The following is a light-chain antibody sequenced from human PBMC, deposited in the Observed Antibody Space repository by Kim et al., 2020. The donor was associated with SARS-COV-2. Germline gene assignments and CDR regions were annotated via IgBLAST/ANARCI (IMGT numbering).Light chain of an antibody. V-gene: IGLV6-57*03. CDR2: EDN. Sequence: GKTVTISCTRSSGSIATNYVQWYQQRPGSAPNIVISEDNQRPSGVPDRFSGSIDSSSSTAFLTISGLKTEDEADYYCQSFDSSSVVFGGGTQLTVL. J-gene: IGLJ2*01. CDR3: QSFDSSSVV. CDR1: SGSIATNY.